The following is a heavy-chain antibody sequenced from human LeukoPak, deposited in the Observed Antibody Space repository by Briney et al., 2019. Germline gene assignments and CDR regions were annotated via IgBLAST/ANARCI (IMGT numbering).Heavy chain of an antibody. CDR2: IYHSGST. V-gene: IGHV4-30-2*01. J-gene: IGHJ5*02. CDR3: ARYRYGSGTYGGLGMYGYDP. D-gene: IGHD3-10*01. Sequence: SETLSLTCAASGGSFSSGGYSWSWIRQPQGKGLEWIGYIYHSGSTYYNPSLNTRVTISVDRSKNHYSLKLSSVTAADTAVYYCARYRYGSGTYGGLGMYGYDPWGQGLLVAVSS. CDR1: GGSFSSGGYS.